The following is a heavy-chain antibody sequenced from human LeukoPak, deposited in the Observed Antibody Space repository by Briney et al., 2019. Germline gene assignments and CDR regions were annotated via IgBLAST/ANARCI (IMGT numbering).Heavy chain of an antibody. CDR3: ARESSSGIAANYFDY. CDR1: GFTFDDYA. Sequence: PGRSLRLSCAASGFTFDDYAMHWVRQAPGKGLEWVSGISWNSGSIGYADSVKGRFTISRDNATNSLYLQMNSLRAEDTAVYYCARESSSGIAANYFDYWGQGTLVTVSS. V-gene: IGHV3-9*01. J-gene: IGHJ4*02. CDR2: ISWNSGSI. D-gene: IGHD6-13*01.